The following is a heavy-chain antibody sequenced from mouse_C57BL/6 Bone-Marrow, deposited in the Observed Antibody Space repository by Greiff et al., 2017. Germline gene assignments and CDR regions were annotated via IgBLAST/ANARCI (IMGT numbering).Heavy chain of an antibody. V-gene: IGHV10-1*01. J-gene: IGHJ3*02. CDR2: IRSKSNNYST. CDR1: GFSFNTYA. Sequence: DVKLVESGGGLVQPKGSLKLSCAASGFSFNTYAMSWVRQAPGKGLEWVACIRSKSNNYSTHYDDSLKDRFTISRDDSESMLYLQMNNLKNEDTAMYYCERHGEWGQGTLVTVSA. CDR3: ERHGE.